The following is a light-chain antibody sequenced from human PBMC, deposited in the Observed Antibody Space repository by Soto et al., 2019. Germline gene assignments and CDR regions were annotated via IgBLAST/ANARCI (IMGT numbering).Light chain of an antibody. V-gene: IGKV1-39*01. CDR2: AAS. J-gene: IGKJ3*01. CDR3: QQSYSSPLT. CDR1: QSITTY. Sequence: DIQMTQSPASLSAFVGDRVTITCRASQSITTYLNWYQQKPGKAPKLLIYAASSLQTGVPSRFSGSGSETDFTLTISSLQPEDFATYYCQQSYSSPLTFGPGTKVDI.